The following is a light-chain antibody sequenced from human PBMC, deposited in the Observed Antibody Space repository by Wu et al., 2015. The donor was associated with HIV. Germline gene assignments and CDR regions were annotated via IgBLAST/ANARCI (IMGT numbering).Light chain of an antibody. V-gene: IGKV1-5*03. CDR1: QNIYSW. CDR2: RAS. CDR3: QQYYTYWT. J-gene: IGKJ1*01. Sequence: DIQMTQSPFTLSASVGDRVTITCRASQNIYSWLAWYQQKPGKAPKLLIYRASTLEGGVPSRFSGSESGTEFTLTISSLQPDDFATYYCQQYYTYWTFGQGTKVEI.